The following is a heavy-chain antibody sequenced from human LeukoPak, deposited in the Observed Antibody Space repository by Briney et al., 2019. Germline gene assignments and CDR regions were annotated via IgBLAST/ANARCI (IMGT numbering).Heavy chain of an antibody. D-gene: IGHD5-12*01. CDR1: GFTFNYYS. CDR3: ARVIVATTRGWGYYYYYMDV. J-gene: IGHJ6*03. V-gene: IGHV3-21*01. CDR2: ISSSSSYI. Sequence: GGSLRLSCAASGFTFNYYSMHWVRQAPGKGLEWVSSISSSSSYIYYADSVKGRFTISRDNAKNSLYLQMNSLRAEDTAVYYCARVIVATTRGWGYYYYYMDVWGKGTTVTISS.